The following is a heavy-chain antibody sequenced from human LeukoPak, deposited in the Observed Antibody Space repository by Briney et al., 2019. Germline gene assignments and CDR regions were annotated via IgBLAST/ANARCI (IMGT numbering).Heavy chain of an antibody. Sequence: GGSLKLSCAASGFNFNIYTMNWVRQAPGKGLEWVAGISSGDRTFHAESVKGRFTISRDKSKDTLYLQMNSLRAEDTAVYYCAKDATASPYFHWFDNWGQGTQVIVSS. CDR3: AKDATASPYFHWFDN. V-gene: IGHV3-23*01. D-gene: IGHD3-9*01. CDR1: GFNFNIYT. J-gene: IGHJ4*02. CDR2: ISSGDRT.